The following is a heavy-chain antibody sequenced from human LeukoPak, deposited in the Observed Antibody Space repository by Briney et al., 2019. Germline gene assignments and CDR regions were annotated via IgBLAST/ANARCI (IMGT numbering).Heavy chain of an antibody. V-gene: IGHV1-69*04. CDR1: GGTFSSYA. J-gene: IGHJ5*02. CDR2: IIPILGIA. CDR3: ARVGSATPNGEWLLPNWFDP. D-gene: IGHD3-3*01. Sequence: SVKVSCKASGGTFSSYAISWVRQAPGQGLEWMGRIIPILGIANYAQKFQGRVTITADKSTSTAYMELSSLRSEDTAVYYCARVGSATPNGEWLLPNWFDPWGQGTLVTVSS.